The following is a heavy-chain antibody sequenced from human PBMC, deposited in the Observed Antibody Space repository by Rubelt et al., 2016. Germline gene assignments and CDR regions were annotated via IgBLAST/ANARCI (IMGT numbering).Heavy chain of an antibody. CDR1: GYTLTELS. J-gene: IGHJ4*02. CDR3: AIRQPDYGDLDFDY. CDR2: FVPEDGET. V-gene: IGHV1-24*01. D-gene: IGHD4-17*01. Sequence: QVQLVQSGAEVKKPGASVKVSCKVSGYTLTELSMHWVRQAPGKGLEWMGGFVPEDGETIYAQKFQGRVTMTEETSTDTAYMELSSLRSEDTAVYYCAIRQPDYGDLDFDYWGQGTLVTVSS.